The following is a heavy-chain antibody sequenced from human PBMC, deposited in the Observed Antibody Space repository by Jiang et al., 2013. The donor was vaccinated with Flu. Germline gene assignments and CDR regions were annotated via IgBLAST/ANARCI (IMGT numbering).Heavy chain of an antibody. V-gene: IGHV4-59*01. CDR3: ARAQAGYSYGFIIDY. J-gene: IGHJ4*02. CDR2: VYPFTNG. Sequence: GPGLVKPSETLSLTCDVSGGSINHYYWTWIRQPPGKRLEWIGYVYPFTNGNYKASLKSRATISIDTSKSQISLTLRSVTAADTAVYFCARAQAGYSYGFIIDYWGQGTLVTVSS. D-gene: IGHD1-26*01. CDR1: GGSINHYY.